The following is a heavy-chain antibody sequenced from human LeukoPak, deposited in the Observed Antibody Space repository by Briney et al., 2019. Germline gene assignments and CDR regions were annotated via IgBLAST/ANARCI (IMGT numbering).Heavy chain of an antibody. CDR1: GFTFSSYA. CDR2: ISGSGGNT. V-gene: IGHV3-23*01. J-gene: IGHJ2*01. Sequence: GGSLRLSCAASGFTFSSYAMSWVRQAPGKGLEWVSTISGSGGNTDYADSVKGRFTLSRDNSKNTLFLQVNSLRADDTAVYYCAKFHSPGRVTHFYWYFDLWGRGTLVTVSS. CDR3: AKFHSPGRVTHFYWYFDL. D-gene: IGHD2-21*02.